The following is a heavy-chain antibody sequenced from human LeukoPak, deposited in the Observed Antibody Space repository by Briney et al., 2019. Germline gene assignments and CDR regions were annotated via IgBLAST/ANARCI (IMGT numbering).Heavy chain of an antibody. CDR2: ISYSGST. CDR3: AKGKAGHYQSVTDEYYHYMDV. Sequence: PSETLSLTCVVDGGYFSGFYWTWIRQAPGKGQEWIGEISYSGSTKYNPSLKSRVTIEVDTSKRQISLNLSSVTAADTAVYYCAKGKAGHYQSVTDEYYHYMDVWGKGTTVIVSS. D-gene: IGHD2-21*02. V-gene: IGHV4-34*01. CDR1: GGYFSGFY. J-gene: IGHJ6*03.